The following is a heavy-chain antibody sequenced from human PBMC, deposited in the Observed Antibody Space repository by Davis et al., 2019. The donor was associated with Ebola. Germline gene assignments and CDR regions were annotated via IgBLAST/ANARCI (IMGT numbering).Heavy chain of an antibody. CDR3: ARDDSGWYKGSAFDI. V-gene: IGHV3-23*01. CDR1: EFIFSNYA. Sequence: GESLKISCAVSEFIFSNYAMNWVRQAPGKGLEWVSGISGSADNTYYADSVKGRFTISRDNSKNTMFLQMNSLRAEDTAVYYCARDDSGWYKGSAFDIWGQGTMVTVSS. J-gene: IGHJ3*02. CDR2: ISGSADNT. D-gene: IGHD6-19*01.